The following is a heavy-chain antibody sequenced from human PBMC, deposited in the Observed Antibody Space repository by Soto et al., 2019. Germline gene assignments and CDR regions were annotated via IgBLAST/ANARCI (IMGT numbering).Heavy chain of an antibody. D-gene: IGHD3-10*01. CDR2: ISSSSSYI. V-gene: IGHV3-21*01. CDR3: ARGGSGAFDI. Sequence: EVQLVESRGGLVKPGGSLRLSCAASGFTFSSYSMNWVRQAPGKGLEWVSSISSSSSYIYYADSVKGRFTIPRDNAKDSLYLQMNSLRAEDTAVYYCARGGSGAFDIWGQGTMVTVSS. J-gene: IGHJ3*02. CDR1: GFTFSSYS.